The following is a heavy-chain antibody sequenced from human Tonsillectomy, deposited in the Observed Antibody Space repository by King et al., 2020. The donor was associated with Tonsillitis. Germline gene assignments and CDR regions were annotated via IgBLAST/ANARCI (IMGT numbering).Heavy chain of an antibody. CDR2: INTSSGGT. V-gene: IGHV1-2*04. D-gene: IGHD3-10*01. J-gene: IGHJ5*02. CDR1: GYTFTAYY. CDR3: ARDNDYVPGSHWFDP. Sequence: QVQLVESGAEVKKPGASVKVSCKASGYTFTAYYMHWVRQVPGQGLEWMGWINTSSGGTKYAQKFQGWVTMTRDTSISTAYMELSRLRSDDTAVYYCARDNDYVPGSHWFDPWGQGTLVIVSS.